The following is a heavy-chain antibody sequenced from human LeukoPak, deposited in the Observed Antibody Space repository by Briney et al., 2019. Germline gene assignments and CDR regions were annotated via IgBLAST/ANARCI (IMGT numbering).Heavy chain of an antibody. CDR1: GGTFSSYA. V-gene: IGHV1-69*05. Sequence: ASVKVSCKASGGTFSSYAISWVRQAPGQGLEWMGGIIPIFGTANYAQKLQGRVTMTTDTSTSTAYMELRSLRSDDTAVYYCARVEYDILTGYPSGDAFGIWGQGTMVTVSS. CDR3: ARVEYDILTGYPSGDAFGI. CDR2: IIPIFGTA. J-gene: IGHJ3*02. D-gene: IGHD3-9*01.